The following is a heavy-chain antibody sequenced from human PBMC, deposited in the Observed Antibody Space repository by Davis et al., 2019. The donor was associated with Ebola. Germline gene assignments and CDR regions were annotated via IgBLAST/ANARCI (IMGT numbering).Heavy chain of an antibody. CDR2: IYYSGST. D-gene: IGHD3-3*01. CDR3: ARLDYDFWSGYYSYYYYGMDV. V-gene: IGHV4-39*07. J-gene: IGHJ6*02. CDR1: GGSISSSSYY. Sequence: MPSETLSLTCTVSGGSISSSSYYWGWIRQPPGKGLEWIGSIYYSGSTYYNPSLKSRVTISVDTSKNQFSLKLSSVTAADTAVYYCARLDYDFWSGYYSYYYYGMDVWGQGTTVTVSS.